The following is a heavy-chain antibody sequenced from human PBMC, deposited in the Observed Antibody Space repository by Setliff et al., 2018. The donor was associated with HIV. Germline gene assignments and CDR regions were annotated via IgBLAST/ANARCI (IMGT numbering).Heavy chain of an antibody. D-gene: IGHD5-12*01. J-gene: IGHJ4*02. V-gene: IGHV3-7*01. CDR2: IKQDGSEK. Sequence: PGESLKISCAASGFTFSSYWMSWVRQAPGKGLEWVANIKQDGSEKYYVDSVKGRFTISRDNAKNSLYLQMNSLRAEDTAVYYCATDIVATLDYWGQGTLVTVSS. CDR3: ATDIVATLDY. CDR1: GFTFSSYW.